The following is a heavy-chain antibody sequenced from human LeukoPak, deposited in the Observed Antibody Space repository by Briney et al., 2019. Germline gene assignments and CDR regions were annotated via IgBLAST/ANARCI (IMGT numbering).Heavy chain of an antibody. CDR2: IYIDGAT. V-gene: IGHV3-53*01. CDR3: ARDYLGYCSGGSCSAFDY. Sequence: GGSLRLSCAASGFTVSVNYMTWVRQSPGKGLEWVSVIYIDGATYYADSVKGRFTISRDNSKNTLYLQMNSLRAEDTAVYYCARDYLGYCSGGSCSAFDYWGQGTLVTVSS. CDR1: GFTVSVNY. D-gene: IGHD2-15*01. J-gene: IGHJ4*02.